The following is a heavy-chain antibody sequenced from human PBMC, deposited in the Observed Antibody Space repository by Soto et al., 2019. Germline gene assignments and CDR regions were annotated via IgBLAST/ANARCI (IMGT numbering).Heavy chain of an antibody. CDR2: ISGSGGST. CDR3: AKTEYYYGSAPNWFDP. CDR1: GFTFSSYA. Sequence: GGSLRLSCAASGFTFSSYAMSWVRQAPGKGLEWVSAISGSGGSTYYADSVKGRFTISRDNSKNTLYLQMNSLRAEDTAVYYCAKTEYYYGSAPNWFDPWGQGTLVTISS. D-gene: IGHD3-10*01. J-gene: IGHJ5*02. V-gene: IGHV3-23*01.